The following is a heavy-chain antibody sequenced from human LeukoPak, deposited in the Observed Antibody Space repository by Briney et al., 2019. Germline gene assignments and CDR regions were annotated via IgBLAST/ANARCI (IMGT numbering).Heavy chain of an antibody. D-gene: IGHD4-11*01. CDR3: AKDAQRGFDYSNSLEY. V-gene: IGHV3-33*06. CDR2: IWNDGSNE. CDR1: GFTFSSYW. Sequence: PGGSLRLSCAASGFTFSSYWMSWVRQAPGKGLEWVAVIWNDGSNEYYVDSVKGRFTISRDNSKNTVSLQMNSLRDEDTAVYYCAKDAQRGFDYSNSLEYWGQGTLVTVSS. J-gene: IGHJ4*02.